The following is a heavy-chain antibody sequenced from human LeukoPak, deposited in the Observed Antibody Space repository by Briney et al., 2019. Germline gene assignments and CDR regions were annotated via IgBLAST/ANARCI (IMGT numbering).Heavy chain of an antibody. CDR1: GFTFSSYG. J-gene: IGHJ4*02. V-gene: IGHV3-30*02. D-gene: IGHD1-14*01. CDR3: VKDNPLDY. CDR2: IRYDGNIK. Sequence: PGGSLRLSCAASGFTFSSYGMLWVRQSPGKGLEWVAFIRYDGNIKFYADSMKGRFTISRDNSKNTLYLHINSLRPEDTALYYCVKDNPLDYWGQGTLVIVPS.